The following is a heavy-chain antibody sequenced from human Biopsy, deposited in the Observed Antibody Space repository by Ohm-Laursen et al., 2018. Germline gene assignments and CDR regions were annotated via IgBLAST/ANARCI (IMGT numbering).Heavy chain of an antibody. Sequence: SLRLSCAASGFTFDDYAMNWVRQAPGKGLEWVSGISWNSDTIDYAVSVRGRFTISRDNAKNSLYLQMSSLRAEDTAFYYCAKEGPPKDYSSSFHSWGQGTLVTVSS. CDR3: AKEGPPKDYSSSFHS. CDR1: GFTFDDYA. D-gene: IGHD6-13*01. J-gene: IGHJ4*02. V-gene: IGHV3-9*01. CDR2: ISWNSDTI.